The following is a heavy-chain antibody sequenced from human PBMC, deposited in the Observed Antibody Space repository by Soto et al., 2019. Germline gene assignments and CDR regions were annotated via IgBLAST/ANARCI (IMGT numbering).Heavy chain of an antibody. Sequence: GGSMRLSSQASGFHFANYGMHWVRPAPGKGLEWVAVITYDGSFQYYADSVKGRFTISRDNSKNTLSLHLNTLKPEDTAVYHCAKDRVGGTFYTPLACWGQGTLVTVSS. CDR2: ITYDGSFQ. CDR1: GFHFANYG. CDR3: AKDRVGGTFYTPLAC. D-gene: IGHD1-7*01. J-gene: IGHJ4*02. V-gene: IGHV3-30*18.